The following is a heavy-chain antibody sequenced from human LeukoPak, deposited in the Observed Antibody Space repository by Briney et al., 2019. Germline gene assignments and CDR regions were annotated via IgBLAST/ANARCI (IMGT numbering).Heavy chain of an antibody. V-gene: IGHV3-30*04. CDR2: ISYDGNTK. CDR1: GFTFSNYA. Sequence: GGSLRLSCAASGFTFSNYAIHWVRQAPGKGLEWVAVISYDGNTKYYTDSVKGRFTISGDSSKNTLYLQMNSLRAEDTAVYYCAKRRGLELLYYYYMDVWGKGTTVTVSS. CDR3: AKRRGLELLYYYYMDV. J-gene: IGHJ6*03. D-gene: IGHD1-7*01.